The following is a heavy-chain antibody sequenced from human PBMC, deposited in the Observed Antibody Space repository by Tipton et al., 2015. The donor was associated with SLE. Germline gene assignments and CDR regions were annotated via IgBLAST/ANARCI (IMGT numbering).Heavy chain of an antibody. CDR2: IYSGGST. CDR3: ARDPYSSSSTWYYGMDV. J-gene: IGHJ6*02. Sequence: LSLTCTVSGGSISSSSYYWSWIRQAPGKGLEWVSVIYSGGSTYYADSVKGRFTISRDNSKNTLYLQMNSLRAEDTAVYYCARDPYSSSSTWYYGMDVWGQGTTVTVSS. D-gene: IGHD6-13*01. V-gene: IGHV3-53*05. CDR1: GGSISSSSYY.